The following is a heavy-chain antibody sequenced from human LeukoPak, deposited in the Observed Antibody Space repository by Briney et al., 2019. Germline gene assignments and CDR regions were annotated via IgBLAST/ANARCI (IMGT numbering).Heavy chain of an antibody. V-gene: IGHV4-59*12. J-gene: IGHJ5*02. Sequence: SETLSLTCTVSGGSISSYYWSWIRQPPGKGLEWIGYIHYSGSTNYNPSLKSRVTISGDTAKNQFSLKLNSVTAADTAVYYCARVVAAAGNNWFDPWGQGTLVTVSS. CDR3: ARVVAAAGNNWFDP. CDR1: GGSISSYY. CDR2: IHYSGST. D-gene: IGHD6-13*01.